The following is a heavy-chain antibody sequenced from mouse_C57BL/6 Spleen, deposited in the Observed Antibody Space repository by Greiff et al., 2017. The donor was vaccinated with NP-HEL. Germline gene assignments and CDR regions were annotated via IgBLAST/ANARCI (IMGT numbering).Heavy chain of an antibody. CDR1: GFTFSSYT. Sequence: EVQVVESGGGLVKPGGSLKLSCAASGFTFSSYTMSWVRQTPEKRLEWVATISGGGGNTYYPDSVKGRFTISRDNAKNTLYLQMSSLRSEDTALYYCARHDYYGSGAYFDVWGTGTTVTVSS. CDR3: ARHDYYGSGAYFDV. CDR2: ISGGGGNT. J-gene: IGHJ1*03. V-gene: IGHV5-9*01. D-gene: IGHD1-1*01.